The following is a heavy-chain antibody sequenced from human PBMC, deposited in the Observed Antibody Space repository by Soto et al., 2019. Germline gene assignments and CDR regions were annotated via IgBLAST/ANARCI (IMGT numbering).Heavy chain of an antibody. D-gene: IGHD3-3*01. CDR2: ISGRGDDT. V-gene: IGHV3-23*01. CDR3: AKDRSHDFWSGYHPALDH. Sequence: EVHLLESGGGLVQPGGSLRLSCVGSGFSFSSYAMSWVRQAPGKGPEWVSSISGRGDDTDYADSVKGRFTISRDNAKNTLYIQRNSLRYVDTALYYCAKDRSHDFWSGYHPALDHWGQGTLVTVSS. CDR1: GFSFSSYA. J-gene: IGHJ4*02.